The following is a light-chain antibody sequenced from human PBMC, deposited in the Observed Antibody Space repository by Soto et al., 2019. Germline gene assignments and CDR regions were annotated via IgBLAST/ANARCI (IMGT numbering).Light chain of an antibody. J-gene: IGLJ2*01. Sequence: QSVLTQPPSVSAAPGQKVIISCSGSSANLGNSDVSWYQHLPGTAPQLLISEDNKRPSRIPDRFSASKSGASATLGITGLQTGDEADYYCGTWVSSLSAWVFGGGTKLTVL. CDR2: EDN. CDR3: GTWVSSLSAWV. CDR1: SANLGNSD. V-gene: IGLV1-51*02.